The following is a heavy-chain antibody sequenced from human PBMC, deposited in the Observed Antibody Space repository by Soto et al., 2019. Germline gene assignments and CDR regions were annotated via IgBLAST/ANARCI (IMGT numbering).Heavy chain of an antibody. J-gene: IGHJ5*02. CDR1: GFTFNRYG. CDR3: ATSRSTRFDP. CDR2: ISFDGTAK. Sequence: QGLLVEYGGRALQPGRSLRLSCVASGFTFNRYGMRWVRQARGKGLEWVAEISFDGTAKYYAETVKGRVTVTRDNGNNTPHLEMNSLGAKDTAVYFCATSRSTRFDPWGQGTLVTVSS. V-gene: IGHV3-30*03. D-gene: IGHD1-1*01.